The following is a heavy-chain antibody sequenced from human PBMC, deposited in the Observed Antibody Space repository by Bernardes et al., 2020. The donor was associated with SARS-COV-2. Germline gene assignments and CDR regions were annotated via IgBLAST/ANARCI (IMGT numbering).Heavy chain of an antibody. D-gene: IGHD3-10*01. J-gene: IGHJ6*02. CDR1: GGSVSSSTYY. CDR3: AKLGAATFYSYYYALDV. V-gene: IGHV4-39*01. CDR2: IYYIGNP. Sequence: SETLSLTCTVSGGSVSSSTYYWGWIRQPPGKGLEWIGGIYYIGNPFYNPSLESRVTMSVDTSKNQLSLKLSSVTAADTAVYYCAKLGAATFYSYYYALDVWGQGTTVTVSS.